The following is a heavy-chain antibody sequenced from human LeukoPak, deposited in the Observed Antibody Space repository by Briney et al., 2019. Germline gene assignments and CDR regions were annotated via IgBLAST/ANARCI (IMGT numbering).Heavy chain of an antibody. CDR1: GGTFSSYA. V-gene: IGHV1-69*13. D-gene: IGHD5-18*01. Sequence: ASVKVSCKASGGTFSSYAISWVRQAPGQGLEWMGGIIPIFGTANYAQKFQGRVTITADESTSTAYMELSSLRSEDTAVYYCARAGGGYYFSYMDVWGKGTTVTISS. J-gene: IGHJ6*03. CDR3: ARAGGGYYFSYMDV. CDR2: IIPIFGTA.